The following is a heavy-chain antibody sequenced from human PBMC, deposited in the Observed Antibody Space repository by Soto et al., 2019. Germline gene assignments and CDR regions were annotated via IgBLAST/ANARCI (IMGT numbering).Heavy chain of an antibody. D-gene: IGHD3-10*01. CDR1: GGTFSSYG. CDR3: ARDEEYYGSGRYAFDI. J-gene: IGHJ3*02. CDR2: ISAYNGNT. V-gene: IGHV1-18*01. Sequence: GASVKVSCKASGGTFSSYGISWVRQAPGQGLEWMGWISAYNGNTNYAQKLQGRVTMTTDTSTSTAYMELRSLRSDDTAVYYCARDEEYYGSGRYAFDIWGQGTMVTVSS.